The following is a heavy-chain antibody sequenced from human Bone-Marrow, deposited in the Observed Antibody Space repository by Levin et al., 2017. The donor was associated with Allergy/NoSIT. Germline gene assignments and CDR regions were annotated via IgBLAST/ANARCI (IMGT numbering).Heavy chain of an antibody. CDR2: IIGSGAAT. J-gene: IGHJ4*02. CDR1: GFTFGTYD. CDR3: AKRSPYYFDY. Sequence: ASVKVSCAASGFTFGTYDMTWVRQAPGKGLEWVSSIIGSGAATYHADSVKGRFTISRDNSKYTLYLQMDSLRAEDTAVYYCAKRSPYYFDYWGQGTLVTVSS. V-gene: IGHV3-23*01.